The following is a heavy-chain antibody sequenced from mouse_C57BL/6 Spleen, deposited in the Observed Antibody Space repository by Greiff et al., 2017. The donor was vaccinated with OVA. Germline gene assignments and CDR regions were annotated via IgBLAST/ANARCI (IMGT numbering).Heavy chain of an antibody. CDR2: IHPKSGST. CDR1: GYTFTSYW. J-gene: IGHJ4*01. V-gene: IGHV1-64*01. Sequence: QVQLQQPGAELVKPGASVKLSCKASGYTFTSYWMHWVKQRPGQGLEWIGMIHPKSGSTNYNEKFKSKATLTVDKSSSTAYMQLSSLTSEDSAVYYCARRDYYGSSYLAYAMDYWGQGTSVTVSS. CDR3: ARRDYYGSSYLAYAMDY. D-gene: IGHD1-1*01.